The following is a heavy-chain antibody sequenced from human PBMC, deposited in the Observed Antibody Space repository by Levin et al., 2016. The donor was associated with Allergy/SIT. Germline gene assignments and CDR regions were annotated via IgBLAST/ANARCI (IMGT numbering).Heavy chain of an antibody. V-gene: IGHV1-2*02. J-gene: IGHJ4*02. CDR1: GYTFTSYA. CDR2: INPNSGGT. Sequence: ASVKVSCKASGYTFTSYAMHWVRQAPGQRLEWMGWINPNSGGTNYAQKFQGRVTMTRDTSISTAYMELSRLRSDDTAVYYCARGISDYGSGSPPSLCDYWGQGTLVTVSS. D-gene: IGHD3-10*01. CDR3: ARGISDYGSGSPPSLCDY.